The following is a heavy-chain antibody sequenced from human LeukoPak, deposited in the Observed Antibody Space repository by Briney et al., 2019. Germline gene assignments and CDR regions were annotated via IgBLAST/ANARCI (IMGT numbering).Heavy chain of an antibody. J-gene: IGHJ5*02. CDR2: ISWNSGSI. CDR1: GFTFDDYA. Sequence: GGSLRLSCAASGFTFDDYAMHWVRQAPGKGLEWVSGISWNSGSIGYADSVKGRFTISRDNAKNSLYLQMNSLRAEDTALYYCAKDAHRWFDPWGQGTLVTVSS. V-gene: IGHV3-9*01. CDR3: AKDAHRWFDP.